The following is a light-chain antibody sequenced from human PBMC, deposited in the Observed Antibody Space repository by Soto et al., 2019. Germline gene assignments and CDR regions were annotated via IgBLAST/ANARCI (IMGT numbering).Light chain of an antibody. CDR2: TIS. J-gene: IGKJ4*01. CDR3: IQATQFPLT. Sequence: DIVMTQTPLSSPVTLGQPASISCRSSPSLVHSDGNTSLSWLQQRPGQPPRFLINTISNRFSGVPYRFSGSGAGTDFTMKIRRVEAEDVWFYYCIQATQFPLTFGEGTKVEIK. CDR1: PSLVHSDGNTS. V-gene: IGKV2-24*01.